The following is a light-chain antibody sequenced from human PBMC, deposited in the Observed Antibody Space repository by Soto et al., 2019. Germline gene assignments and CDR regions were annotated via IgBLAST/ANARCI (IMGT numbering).Light chain of an antibody. CDR2: DAS. Sequence: EIVLTQSPATLSLSPGERATLSCRASRSVRSYLAWYQQKPGQAPRLLIYDASNRAAGIPARFSGSGSETGFTLPLSKPEPEDFAVYYCQQRYAWPPITFGPGTRLEIK. CDR3: QQRYAWPPIT. J-gene: IGKJ5*01. CDR1: RSVRSY. V-gene: IGKV3-11*01.